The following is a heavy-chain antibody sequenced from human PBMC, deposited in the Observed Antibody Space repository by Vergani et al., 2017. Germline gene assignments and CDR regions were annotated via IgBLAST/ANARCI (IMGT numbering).Heavy chain of an antibody. J-gene: IGHJ6*02. Sequence: QAQLVESGGGVVQPGGPRRLSCAGLGSTFENSGMPWVRQAPGKGLEWGGLIRGDGIKQYYRDSVKGRFTISRDNSKNTVYLQIKGLRGEDTAIYDCAKSLLGIVAGNGMDVWGQGTTVTVFS. CDR3: AKSLLGIVAGNGMDV. CDR1: GSTFENSG. V-gene: IGHV3-30*02. CDR2: IRGDGIKQ. D-gene: IGHD5-12*01.